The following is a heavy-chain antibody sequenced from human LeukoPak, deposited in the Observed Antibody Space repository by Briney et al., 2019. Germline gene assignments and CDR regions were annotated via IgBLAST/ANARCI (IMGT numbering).Heavy chain of an antibody. J-gene: IGHJ4*02. CDR2: ISWNSGSI. D-gene: IGHD6-19*01. V-gene: IGHV3-9*01. CDR3: AKDILYSSGWYGFDY. Sequence: GRSLRLSCAASGFTFDDYAMHWVRQAPGKGPEWVSGISWNSGSIGYADSVKGRFTISRDNAKNSLYLQMDSLRAEDTALYYCAKDILYSSGWYGFDYWGQGTLVTVSS. CDR1: GFTFDDYA.